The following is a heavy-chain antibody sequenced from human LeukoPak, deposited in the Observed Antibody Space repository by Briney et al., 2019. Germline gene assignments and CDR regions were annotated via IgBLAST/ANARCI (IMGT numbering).Heavy chain of an antibody. CDR1: VYTFTGYF. V-gene: IGHV1-8*03. CDR3: ASGAGQQLVGYYYYMDG. D-gene: IGHD6-13*01. J-gene: IGHJ6*03. CDR2: MNPNSGNP. Sequence: ASVKVSCKASVYTFTGYFMHWVRQATGQGLDWMGLMNPNSGNPGHARQLQGRVTITKNTSISTAYPSLSSLRSEDPAVYYCASGAGQQLVGYYYYMDGWVEGSTVSVCS.